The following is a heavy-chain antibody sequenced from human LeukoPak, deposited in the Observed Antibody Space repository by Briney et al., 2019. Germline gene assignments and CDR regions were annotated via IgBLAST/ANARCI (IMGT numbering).Heavy chain of an antibody. CDR3: ARYSGSYRFFDY. J-gene: IGHJ4*02. CDR2: IYHSGTT. Sequence: SETLSLTCAVSGASISSGYWWSWVRQHPGKGLEWIGYIYHSGTTYYNPSLKSRVTISVDTSENQFSLKLTAVTAADSAMYYCARYSGSYRFFDYWGPGTLVTVSS. V-gene: IGHV4-31*11. CDR1: GASISSGYW. D-gene: IGHD1-26*01.